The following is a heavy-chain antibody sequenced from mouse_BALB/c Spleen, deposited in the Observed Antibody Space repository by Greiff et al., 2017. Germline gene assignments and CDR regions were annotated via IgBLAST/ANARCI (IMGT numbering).Heavy chain of an antibody. D-gene: IGHD2-14*01. V-gene: IGHV1-7*01. CDR1: GYTFTSYW. J-gene: IGHJ2*01. CDR2: INPSTGYT. CDR3: ARSRDYRYDFDY. Sequence: VKLQESGAELAKPGASVKMSCKASGYTFTSYWMHWVKQRPGQGLEWIGYINPSTGYTEYNQKFKDKATLTADKSSSTAYMQLSSLTSEDSAVYYCARSRDYRYDFDYWGQGTTLTVSS.